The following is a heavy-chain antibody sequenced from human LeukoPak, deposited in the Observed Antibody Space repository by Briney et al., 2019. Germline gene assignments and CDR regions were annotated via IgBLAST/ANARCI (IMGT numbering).Heavy chain of an antibody. CDR3: ARDPSHYDFWSGYFDY. V-gene: IGHV3-64*01. D-gene: IGHD3-3*01. Sequence: GGSLRLSCAASGFTFSSYAMHWVRQAPGKGLEYVSAISSNGGSTYYANSVKGRFTISRVNSKNTLYLQMGSLRAEDMAVYYCARDPSHYDFWSGYFDYWGQGTLVTVSS. CDR1: GFTFSSYA. J-gene: IGHJ4*02. CDR2: ISSNGGST.